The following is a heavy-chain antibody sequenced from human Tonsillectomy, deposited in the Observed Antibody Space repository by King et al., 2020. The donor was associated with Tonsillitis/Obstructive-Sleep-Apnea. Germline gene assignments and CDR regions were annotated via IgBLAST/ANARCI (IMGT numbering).Heavy chain of an antibody. V-gene: IGHV3-9*01. CDR3: AKDLKSVYFSYMDV. J-gene: IGHJ6*03. CDR1: GFTFDDYA. CDR2: ISWNSGNI. Sequence: VQLVESGGGLVQPGRSLRLSCAASGFTFDDYAMHWVRQAPGKGLGWVSGISWNSGNIGYGDSVKGRFTISRDNAKNSLYLQMNSLRAEDTALYYCAKDLKSVYFSYMDVWGKGTTVTVSS.